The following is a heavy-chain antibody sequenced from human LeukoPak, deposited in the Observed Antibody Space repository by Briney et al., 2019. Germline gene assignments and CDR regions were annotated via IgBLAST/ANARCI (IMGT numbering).Heavy chain of an antibody. V-gene: IGHV1-2*06. CDR1: GYTFTDYY. CDR3: ARDLERGYDYYFDY. D-gene: IGHD5-12*01. J-gene: IGHJ4*02. CDR2: INPNSGGT. Sequence: ASAKVSCKASGYTFTDYYIHWVRQAPGQGLEWMGRINPNSGGTNYAQIFQGRVTMTRDTSITTAYMELRILKSDDTAVYYCARDLERGYDYYFDYWGQGTLVTVSS.